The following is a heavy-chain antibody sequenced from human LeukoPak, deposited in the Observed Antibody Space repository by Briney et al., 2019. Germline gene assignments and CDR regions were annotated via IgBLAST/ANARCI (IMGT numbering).Heavy chain of an antibody. CDR2: ISYDGSNK. V-gene: IGHV3-30-3*01. CDR1: GFTFSSYA. CDR3: ARDNPVGATGPFDY. Sequence: QPGGSLRLSCAASGFTFSSYAMHWVRQAPGKGLEWVAVISYDGSNKYYADSVKGRFTISGDNSKNTLYLQMNSLRAEDTAVYYCARDNPVGATGPFDYWGQGTLVTVSS. J-gene: IGHJ4*02. D-gene: IGHD1-26*01.